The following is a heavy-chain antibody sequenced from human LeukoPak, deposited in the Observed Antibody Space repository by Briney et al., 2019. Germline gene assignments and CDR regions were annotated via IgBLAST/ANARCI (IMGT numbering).Heavy chain of an antibody. Sequence: GGSLRLSCAASGFTFSSYWISWVRQAPGKGLEWVANIKQDGSEKYYVDSVKGRFTISRDNAKNSLYLQMNSLRAEDTAVYYCARYSNYEPNYYYYYMDVWGKGTTVTVSS. CDR3: ARYSNYEPNYYYYYMDV. CDR2: IKQDGSEK. J-gene: IGHJ6*03. D-gene: IGHD4-11*01. V-gene: IGHV3-7*01. CDR1: GFTFSSYW.